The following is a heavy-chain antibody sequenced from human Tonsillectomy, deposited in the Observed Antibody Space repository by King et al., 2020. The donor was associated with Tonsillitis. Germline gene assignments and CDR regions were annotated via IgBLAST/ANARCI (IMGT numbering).Heavy chain of an antibody. D-gene: IGHD3-9*01. CDR2: IGST. V-gene: IGHV4-61*01. Sequence: MQLQESGPGLVKPSETLSVTCTVSGGSVSSGSHYWSWIRQPPGKGLEWIGSIGSTNHNPSLKSRVSISVDTSKKFSLRLSSVTAADTALYYCARVSAGYDAFDIWGQGTMVTVSS. CDR3: ARVSAGYDAFDI. J-gene: IGHJ3*02. CDR1: GGSVSSGSHY.